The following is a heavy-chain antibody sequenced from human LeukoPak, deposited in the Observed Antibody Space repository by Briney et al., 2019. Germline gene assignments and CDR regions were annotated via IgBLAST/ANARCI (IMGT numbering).Heavy chain of an antibody. CDR3: ATTCGYSSGWYDY. D-gene: IGHD6-19*01. V-gene: IGHV1-2*07. CDR1: VSTVTLYY. J-gene: IGHJ4*02. Sequence: ASVKVSYKPSVSTVTLYYMHCVRQDPGQGLGWVRSINRNSGGTNYAHKFQCRVTMTRDTSISTAYMALSRLRSDDTAVYYCATTCGYSSGWYDYWGQGPLVTVSS. CDR2: INRNSGGT.